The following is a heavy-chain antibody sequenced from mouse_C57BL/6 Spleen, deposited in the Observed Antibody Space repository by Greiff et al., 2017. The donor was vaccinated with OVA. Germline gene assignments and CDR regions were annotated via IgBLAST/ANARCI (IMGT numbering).Heavy chain of an antibody. CDR3: ARRGGTTVVRGYFDV. D-gene: IGHD1-1*01. CDR1: GYSFTDYN. V-gene: IGHV1-39*01. J-gene: IGHJ1*03. Sequence: VQLKESGPELVKPGASVKISCKASGYSFTDYNMNWVKQSNGKSLEWIGVINPNYGTTSYNQKFKGKVTLTVDQSSSTAYMQLNSLTSEDSAVYYCARRGGTTVVRGYFDVWGTGTTVTVSS. CDR2: INPNYGTT.